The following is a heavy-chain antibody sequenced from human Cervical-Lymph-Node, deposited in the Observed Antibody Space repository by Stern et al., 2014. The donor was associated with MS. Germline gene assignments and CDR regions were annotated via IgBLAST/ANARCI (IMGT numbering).Heavy chain of an antibody. Sequence: QLQLQESGPGLVKPSETLSLTCTVSGGSVSSSSHYWAWIRQPPGKWLGGLGRRGYAGNTYYNPPLRSRVTLSVDTSKNQVSLNLISVTAADTAVYYCARALPQSSGIGVSYYFDYWGQGALVTVSS. CDR1: GGSVSSSSHY. CDR2: RGYAGNT. V-gene: IGHV4-39*01. D-gene: IGHD6-19*01. CDR3: ARALPQSSGIGVSYYFDY. J-gene: IGHJ4*02.